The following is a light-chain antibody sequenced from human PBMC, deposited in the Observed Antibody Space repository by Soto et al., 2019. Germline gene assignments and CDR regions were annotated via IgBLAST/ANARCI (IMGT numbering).Light chain of an antibody. CDR3: SSYTSSSTLGGV. CDR2: DVS. Sequence: QSALTQPASVSGSPGQSITISCTGTSSDVGGYNYVSWYQQHPGKAPKLMIYDVSNRPSGVSNRFSGSESGNTASLTISGLQAEDEADYYCSSYTSSSTLGGVFGGGTKVTVL. J-gene: IGLJ2*01. CDR1: SSDVGGYNY. V-gene: IGLV2-14*01.